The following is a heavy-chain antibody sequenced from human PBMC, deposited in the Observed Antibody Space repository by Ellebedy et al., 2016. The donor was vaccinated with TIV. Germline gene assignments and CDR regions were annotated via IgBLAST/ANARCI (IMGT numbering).Heavy chain of an antibody. J-gene: IGHJ4*02. D-gene: IGHD3-9*01. Sequence: PGGSLRLSCAASGFTFSSYAMSWVRQAPGKGLEWVSAISGSGGSTYYADSVKGRFTISRDNSKNTLYLQMNSLRAEDTAVYYCAKDLKLLTFDWLSETADPFDYWGQGTLVTVSS. CDR1: GFTFSSYA. V-gene: IGHV3-23*01. CDR2: ISGSGGST. CDR3: AKDLKLLTFDWLSETADPFDY.